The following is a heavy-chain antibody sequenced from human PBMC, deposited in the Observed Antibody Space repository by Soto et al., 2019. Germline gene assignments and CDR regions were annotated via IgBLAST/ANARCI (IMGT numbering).Heavy chain of an antibody. J-gene: IGHJ4*02. D-gene: IGHD2-2*01. V-gene: IGHV3-30*18. CDR3: AKVVVARTNWYYFDC. Sequence: QVQLVESGGGVVQPGRSLRLSCAASGFTFRSYGMYWVRQAPGKGLEWVAVISYDGSNKYYADSVKGRFTISRDSSKNTLYLQMNSLRAEDTAVYYCAKVVVARTNWYYFDCWGQGTLVIVSS. CDR1: GFTFRSYG. CDR2: ISYDGSNK.